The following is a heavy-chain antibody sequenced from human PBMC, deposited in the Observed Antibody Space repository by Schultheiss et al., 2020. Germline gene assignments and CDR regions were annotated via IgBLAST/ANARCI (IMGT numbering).Heavy chain of an antibody. J-gene: IGHJ5*02. V-gene: IGHV3-21*01. D-gene: IGHD5-18*01. CDR3: ARDLRSYGYSYPYA. CDR2: ISSSSSYI. Sequence: GGSLRLSCAASGFTFSSYSMNWVRQAPGKGLEWVSSISSSSSYIYYADSVKGRFTISRDNAKNSLYLQMNSLRAEDTAVYYCARDLRSYGYSYPYAWGQGTLVTVS. CDR1: GFTFSSYS.